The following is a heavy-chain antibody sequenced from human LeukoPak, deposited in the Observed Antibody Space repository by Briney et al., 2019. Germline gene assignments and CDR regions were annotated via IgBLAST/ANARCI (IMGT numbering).Heavy chain of an antibody. Sequence: GGSLRLSCAASGFTFSSYALHWVRQAPGKGLEWVAVILYGGSNEYYADSVKGRFTISRDNSKNTLYLQMNSLRDEDTAVYYCARAQENILTGYYASDHWGQGTLVTVSS. V-gene: IGHV3-30-3*01. CDR3: ARAQENILTGYYASDH. CDR1: GFTFSSYA. CDR2: ILYGGSNE. J-gene: IGHJ4*02. D-gene: IGHD3-9*01.